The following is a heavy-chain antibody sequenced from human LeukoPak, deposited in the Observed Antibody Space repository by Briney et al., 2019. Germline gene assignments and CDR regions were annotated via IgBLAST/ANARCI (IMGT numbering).Heavy chain of an antibody. J-gene: IGHJ6*02. CDR3: ARDYSSGWYYGYYYYYGMDV. V-gene: IGHV1-18*01. CDR1: GYTFTSYG. CDR2: ISAYNGNT. Sequence: ASVKVSCKASGYTFTSYGISWVRQAPGQELEWMGWISAYNGNTNYAQELQGRVTMTTDTSTSTAYMELRSLRSDDTAVYYCARDYSSGWYYGYYYYYGMDVWGQGTTVTVSS. D-gene: IGHD6-19*01.